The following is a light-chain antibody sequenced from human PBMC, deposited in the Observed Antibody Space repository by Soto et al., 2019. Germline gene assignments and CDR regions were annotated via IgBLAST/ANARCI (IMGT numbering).Light chain of an antibody. CDR2: AAS. Sequence: DIQLTQSPSSVSASIGDRVTISCRASQSIYKWLVWYQQKPGKAPKLLIYAASILQSGVPSRFSGSGYGTEFTLIISSLQPEESATYYCQQADSFPLTFGGGTEVAI. V-gene: IGKV1-12*01. J-gene: IGKJ4*01. CDR1: QSIYKW. CDR3: QQADSFPLT.